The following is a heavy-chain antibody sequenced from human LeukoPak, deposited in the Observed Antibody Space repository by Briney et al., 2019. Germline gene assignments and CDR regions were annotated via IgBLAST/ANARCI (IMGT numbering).Heavy chain of an antibody. J-gene: IGHJ4*02. V-gene: IGHV4-34*01. CDR2: INHSGST. Sequence: SETLSLTCAVSGGSFSGYYWSWIRQPPGKGLEWIGEINHSGSTNYNPSLKSRVTISVDTSKNQFSLKLSSVTAADTAVYYCAISGGYGDYLVYWGQGTLVTVSS. D-gene: IGHD4-17*01. CDR3: AISGGYGDYLVY. CDR1: GGSFSGYY.